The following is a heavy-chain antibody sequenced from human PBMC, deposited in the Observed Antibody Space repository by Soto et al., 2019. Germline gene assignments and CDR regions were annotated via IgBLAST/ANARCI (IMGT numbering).Heavy chain of an antibody. J-gene: IGHJ6*02. Sequence: QVQLVQSGAEVKKPGASVKVSCKASGYTFTSYDINWVRQATGQGLEWMGWMNPNSGNTGYAQKLQGRVTMTRNTSISTAYMELSSLRSEDTAVYYCARSQEPNPSMDVWGQGTTVTVSS. CDR1: GYTFTSYD. CDR2: MNPNSGNT. CDR3: ARSQEPNPSMDV. V-gene: IGHV1-8*01. D-gene: IGHD1-1*01.